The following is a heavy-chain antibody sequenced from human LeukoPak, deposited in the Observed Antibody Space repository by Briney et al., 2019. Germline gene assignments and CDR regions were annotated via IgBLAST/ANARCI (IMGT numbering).Heavy chain of an antibody. V-gene: IGHV4-4*07. D-gene: IGHD3-22*01. Sequence: SETLSLTCTVSGGSISTYYWCWIRQPAGKGLEWIGRIYTSGSTNYNPSLKSRVTMSVDTSKNQFSLKLSSVTAADTAVYYCARVRDYYDSSGYYLDYWGQGTLVTVSS. J-gene: IGHJ4*02. CDR2: IYTSGST. CDR1: GGSISTYY. CDR3: ARVRDYYDSSGYYLDY.